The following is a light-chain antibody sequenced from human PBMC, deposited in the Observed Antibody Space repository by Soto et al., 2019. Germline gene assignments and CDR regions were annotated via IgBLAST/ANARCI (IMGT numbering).Light chain of an antibody. V-gene: IGKV2-30*01. CDR2: QVS. J-gene: IGKJ2*01. CDR3: MQGTLWPRT. CDR1: QSLVYSDGNTY. Sequence: DVVMTRSPLSLPVTLGQPASISCRSSQSLVYSDGNTYLNWFQQRPGQSPRRLIYQVSNRDSGVPDRFSGSGSGTDFTLKISRVEAEDVGVYYCMQGTLWPRTFGQGTKLEIK.